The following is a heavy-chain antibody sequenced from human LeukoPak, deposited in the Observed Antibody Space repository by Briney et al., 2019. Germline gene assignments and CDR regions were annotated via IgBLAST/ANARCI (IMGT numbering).Heavy chain of an antibody. D-gene: IGHD4-23*01. CDR3: ARAPDYGGNLYFDY. Sequence: SVSVSCKASGGTFSSYAISWGGQAPGQGREWMGGILPIFGTPSSAQKFQGRVPIPADASTSTAYLQLSSLRSEDTAVYSCARAPDYGGNLYFDYWGQGTLVPVSS. CDR2: ILPIFGTP. CDR1: GGTFSSYA. J-gene: IGHJ4*02. V-gene: IGHV1-69*13.